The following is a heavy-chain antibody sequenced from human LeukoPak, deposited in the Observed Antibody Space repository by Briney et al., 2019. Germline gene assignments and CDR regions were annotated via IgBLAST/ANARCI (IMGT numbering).Heavy chain of an antibody. CDR3: TTVNY. J-gene: IGHJ4*02. Sequence: GGSLRLSCAASGFTFSTYGMSWVRQAPGKGLEWVSGISGSGGSRFYTDSVKGRFTISRDNSKNTLYLQMNSLKTEDTAVYYCTTVNYWGQGTLVTVSS. CDR1: GFTFSTYG. CDR2: ISGSGGSR. V-gene: IGHV3-23*01.